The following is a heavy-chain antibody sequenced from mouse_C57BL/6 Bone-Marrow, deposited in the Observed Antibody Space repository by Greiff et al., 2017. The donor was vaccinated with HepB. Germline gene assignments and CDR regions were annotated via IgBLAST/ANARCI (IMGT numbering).Heavy chain of an antibody. J-gene: IGHJ4*01. CDR3: ARNYDYAMDY. D-gene: IGHD1-1*01. CDR2: ISSGSSTI. CDR1: GFTFSDYG. V-gene: IGHV5-17*01. Sequence: EVMLVESGGGLVKPGGSLKLSCAASGFTFSDYGMHWVRQAPEKGLEWVAYISSGSSTIYYADTVKGRCTISRDKAKNTLFLQMTSLRSEDTAMYYCARNYDYAMDYWGQGTSVTVSS.